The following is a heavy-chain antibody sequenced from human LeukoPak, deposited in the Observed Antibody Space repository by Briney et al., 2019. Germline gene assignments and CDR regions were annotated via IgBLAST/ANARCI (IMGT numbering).Heavy chain of an antibody. CDR1: GGTFSSYA. CDR3: ARVLPVAYCGGDCYAAFDI. CDR2: IIPILGIA. Sequence: SVKVSCKASGGTFSSYAISWVRQAPGQGLEWMGRIIPILGIANYAQKFQGRVTITADKSTSTAYMELSSLRSEDMAVYYCARVLPVAYCGGDCYAAFDIWGQGTMVTVSS. V-gene: IGHV1-69*04. J-gene: IGHJ3*02. D-gene: IGHD2-21*02.